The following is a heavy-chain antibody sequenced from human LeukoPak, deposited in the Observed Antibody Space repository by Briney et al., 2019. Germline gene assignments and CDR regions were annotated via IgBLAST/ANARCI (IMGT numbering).Heavy chain of an antibody. D-gene: IGHD5-24*01. CDR1: GGSISSSPYY. CDR2: IYYTGST. J-gene: IGHJ4*02. V-gene: IGHV4-39*01. Sequence: KASETLSLTCTVSGGSISSSPYYWGWIRQPPGKGLEWIATIYYTGSTYYNPFLKSRVTISVDTSKNQFSLRLSSVTAADTAVFYCARRDGYNWDYWGQGTLVTVSS. CDR3: ARRDGYNWDY.